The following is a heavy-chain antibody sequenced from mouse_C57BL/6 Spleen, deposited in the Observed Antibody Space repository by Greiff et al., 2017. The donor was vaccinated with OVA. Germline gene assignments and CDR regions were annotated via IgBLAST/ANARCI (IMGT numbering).Heavy chain of an antibody. CDR3: ARGGFITTAIDY. J-gene: IGHJ2*01. CDR2: IDPSDSYT. CDR1: GYTFTSYW. V-gene: IGHV1-50*01. D-gene: IGHD1-1*01. Sequence: QVQLQQPGAELVKPGASVKLSCKASGYTFTSYWMQWVKQRPGQGLEWIGEIDPSDSYTNYNQKFKGKATLTVDTSSSTAYMQLSSLTSEDSAVYYCARGGFITTAIDYWGQGTTLTVSS.